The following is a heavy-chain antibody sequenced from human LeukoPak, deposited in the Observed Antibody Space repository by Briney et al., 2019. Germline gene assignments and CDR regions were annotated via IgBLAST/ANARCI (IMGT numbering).Heavy chain of an antibody. V-gene: IGHV3-21*01. CDR2: ISSSSSYI. CDR3: ARESRVVPAATGWFDP. Sequence: PGGSLRLSCAASGFTFSSYGMNWVRQAPGKGLEWVSSISSSSSYIYYADSVKGRFTISRDNAKNSLYLQMNSLRAEDTAVYYCARESRVVPAATGWFDPWGQGTLVTVSS. CDR1: GFTFSSYG. D-gene: IGHD2-2*01. J-gene: IGHJ5*02.